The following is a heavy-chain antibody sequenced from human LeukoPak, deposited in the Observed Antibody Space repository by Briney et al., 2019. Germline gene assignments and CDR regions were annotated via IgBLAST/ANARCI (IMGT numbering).Heavy chain of an antibody. CDR1: GYTFTSSF. CDR2: INPSGGSP. Sequence: ASVKVSCKASGYTFTSSFMHWVRQAPGQGLEWMGIINPSGGSPTYAQKFQGRVTMTRDTSTSTVHMELSSLRSEDTAMYYCARDSTSSSLADPWGQGTLVTVS. J-gene: IGHJ5*02. V-gene: IGHV1-46*01. D-gene: IGHD6-6*01. CDR3: ARDSTSSSLADP.